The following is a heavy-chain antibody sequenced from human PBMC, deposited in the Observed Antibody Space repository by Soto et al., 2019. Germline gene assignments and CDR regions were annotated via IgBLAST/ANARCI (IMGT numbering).Heavy chain of an antibody. CDR3: AKAGSRNYYDSSGYYLKWFDP. V-gene: IGHV3-23*01. CDR2: ISGSGGST. D-gene: IGHD3-22*01. CDR1: GFTFSSYA. J-gene: IGHJ5*02. Sequence: GGSLRLSCAASGFTFSSYAMSWVRQAPGKGLEWVSAISGSGGSTYYADSVKGRFTISRDNSKNTLYLQMNSLRAEDTAVYYCAKAGSRNYYDSSGYYLKWFDPWGQGTLVTVSS.